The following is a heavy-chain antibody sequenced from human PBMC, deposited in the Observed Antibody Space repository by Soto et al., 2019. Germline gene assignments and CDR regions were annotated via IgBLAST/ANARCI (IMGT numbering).Heavy chain of an antibody. V-gene: IGHV3-23*01. CDR2: ITADGGT. CDR3: APDVSCSGGSCQYDAFAI. D-gene: IGHD2-15*01. Sequence: EVQVLESGGGLVQPGGSLRLSCEGSGFTVSSHAMTWIRQAPGKGPEWVSTITADGGTYYADSVKGRFAMSRDNSESTLYLQMNSLGAEDTAAYYCAPDVSCSGGSCQYDAFAIRGQGTMVTVSS. J-gene: IGHJ3*02. CDR1: GFTVSSHA.